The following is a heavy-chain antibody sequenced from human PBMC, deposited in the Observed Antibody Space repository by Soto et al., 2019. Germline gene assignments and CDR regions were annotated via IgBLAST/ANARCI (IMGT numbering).Heavy chain of an antibody. CDR2: ISYDGSNK. J-gene: IGHJ6*04. V-gene: IGHV3-30-3*01. CDR3: ARGTSPHYYYDSSGTSYGMDV. D-gene: IGHD3-22*01. Sequence: GGSLRLSCAASGFTFSSYAMHWVRQAPGKGLEWVAVISYDGSNKYYADSVKGRFTISRDNSKNTLYLQMNSLRAEDTAVYYCARGTSPHYYYDSSGTSYGMDVWGKGTTVTVSS. CDR1: GFTFSSYA.